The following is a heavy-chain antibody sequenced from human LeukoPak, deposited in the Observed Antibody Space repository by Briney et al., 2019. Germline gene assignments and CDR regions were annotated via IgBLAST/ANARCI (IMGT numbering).Heavy chain of an antibody. Sequence: PSQTLSLTCTVSGGSISSGDYCWSWIRQPPGKGLEWIGYIYYSGSTYYNPSLKSRVSISVDTSKNQFSLKLSPVTAADTAVYYCAREVVAALNWFDPWGQGTLVTVSS. J-gene: IGHJ5*02. CDR3: AREVVAALNWFDP. CDR1: GGSISSGDYC. CDR2: IYYSGST. V-gene: IGHV4-30-4*01. D-gene: IGHD2-15*01.